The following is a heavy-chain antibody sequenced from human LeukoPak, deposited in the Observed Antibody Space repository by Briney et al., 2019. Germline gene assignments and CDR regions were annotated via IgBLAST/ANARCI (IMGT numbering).Heavy chain of an antibody. V-gene: IGHV3-23*01. CDR2: ISGSGGST. CDR3: AKGRIAARHYYYYGMDV. D-gene: IGHD6-6*01. Sequence: PGGSLRLSCAASGFTFSSYAMSWVRQAPGKGLEWVSAISGSGGSTYYADPVKGRFTISRDNSKNTLYLQMNSLRAEDTAVYYCAKGRIAARHYYYYGMDVWGQGTTVTVSS. CDR1: GFTFSSYA. J-gene: IGHJ6*02.